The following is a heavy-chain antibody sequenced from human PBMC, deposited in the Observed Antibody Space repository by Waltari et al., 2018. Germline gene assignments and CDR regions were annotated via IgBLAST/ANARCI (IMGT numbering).Heavy chain of an antibody. CDR1: GGTFGTFSGFG. D-gene: IGHD5-18*01. V-gene: IGHV1-69*05. CDR3: AREGYPYAFDI. CDR2: IIPFSGAA. Sequence: QVQLVPSGAQVKKPGSSVKVSCQASGGTFGTFSGFGISWVRQAPGQGLEWMGGIIPFSGAANYARKFQGRVTITTDESTSTAYMEQSDLRSEDTAVYYCAREGYPYAFDIWGQGTVVTVST. J-gene: IGHJ3*02.